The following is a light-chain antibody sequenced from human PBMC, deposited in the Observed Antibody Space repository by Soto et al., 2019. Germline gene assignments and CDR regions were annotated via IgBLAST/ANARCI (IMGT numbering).Light chain of an antibody. CDR3: QSYDSSLRVV. V-gene: IGLV1-40*01. CDR2: DNN. CDR1: SSNIGAGYE. J-gene: IGLJ2*01. Sequence: QSVLTQPPSVSGAPGQRVTISCTGSSSNIGAGYEVYWYQQLPGRAPKLLISDNNSRPSGVPDRFSGSNSGASASLAITGLQTEDEADYYCQSYDSSLRVVFGGGTKVTVL.